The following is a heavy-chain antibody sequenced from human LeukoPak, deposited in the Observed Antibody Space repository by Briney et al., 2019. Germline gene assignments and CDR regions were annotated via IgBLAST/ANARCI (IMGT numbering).Heavy chain of an antibody. J-gene: IGHJ4*02. CDR1: GGSITSNF. Sequence: SETLSLTCTVSGGSITSNFWSWIRQPPGKGLEWIGYLYNSVSTRYNPSLKSRATISGDTSKNQFSLKLNSVTAADTVVYYCARALPNWNPPDYWGRGTLVTVSS. CDR2: LYNSVST. CDR3: ARALPNWNPPDY. D-gene: IGHD1-1*01. V-gene: IGHV4-59*08.